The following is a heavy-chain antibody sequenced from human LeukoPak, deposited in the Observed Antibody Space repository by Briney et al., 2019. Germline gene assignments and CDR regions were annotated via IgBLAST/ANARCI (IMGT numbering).Heavy chain of an antibody. V-gene: IGHV4-4*07. CDR1: GGSISSYY. CDR3: ARGYYDFWSGNNWFDP. Sequence: PSETLSLTCTVSGGSISSYYWSWTRQPAGKGLEWIGRIYTSGSTNYNPSLKSRVTMSVDTSKNQFSLKLSSVTAADTAVYYCARGYYDFWSGNNWFDPWGQGTLVTVSS. D-gene: IGHD3-3*01. J-gene: IGHJ5*02. CDR2: IYTSGST.